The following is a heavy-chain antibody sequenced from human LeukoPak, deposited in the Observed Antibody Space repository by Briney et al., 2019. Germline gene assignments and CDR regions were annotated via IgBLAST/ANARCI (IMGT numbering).Heavy chain of an antibody. V-gene: IGHV3-53*01. J-gene: IGHJ4*02. D-gene: IGHD4-23*01. CDR2: IYSGDKT. CDR3: ARVGDYAAKD. Sequence: GGSLRLSCAASGFTVSSNYMSWVRQAPGKGLELVSLIYSGDKTYYADSVEGRFTIFRDNSQNMLYLQMNSLRAEDTAVYYCARVGDYAAKDWGQGTLVAVSS. CDR1: GFTVSSNY.